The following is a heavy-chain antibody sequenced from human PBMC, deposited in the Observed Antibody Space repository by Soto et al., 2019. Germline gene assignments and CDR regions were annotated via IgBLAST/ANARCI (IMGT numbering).Heavy chain of an antibody. CDR2: IYHSGST. Sequence: PSETLSLTCAVSGGSISSSNWWSWVRQPPGKGLEWIGEIYHSGSTNYNPSLKSRVTISVDKSKNQFSLKLSSVTAADTAVYYCARDGTKWLSPSMDAFDIWGQGKMVTVSS. CDR1: GGSISSSNW. V-gene: IGHV4-4*02. J-gene: IGHJ3*02. D-gene: IGHD3-22*01. CDR3: ARDGTKWLSPSMDAFDI.